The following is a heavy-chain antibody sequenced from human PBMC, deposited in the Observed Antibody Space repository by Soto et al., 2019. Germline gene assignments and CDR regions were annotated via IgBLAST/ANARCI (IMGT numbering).Heavy chain of an antibody. D-gene: IGHD6-19*01. Sequence: GASVKVSCKASGYTSTSYAMHWVRQAPGQRLEWMGWINAGNGNTKYSQKFQGRVTMTEDTSTDTAYMELTGLRSEDTALYYCATGLHLPLAVAGGWYFDLWGRGTLVTVSS. J-gene: IGHJ2*01. CDR3: ATGLHLPLAVAGGWYFDL. CDR1: GYTSTSYA. V-gene: IGHV1-3*01. CDR2: INAGNGNT.